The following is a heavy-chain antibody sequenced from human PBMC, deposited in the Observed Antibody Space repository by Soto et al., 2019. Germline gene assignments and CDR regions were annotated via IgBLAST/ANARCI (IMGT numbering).Heavy chain of an antibody. CDR1: GGSFSSDSFI. Sequence: SETLSLTCSVSGGSFSSDSFIWSWVRQFPGKGLEWIGYINYSGTTYYNPSLRSRITMSVDTSKNQFSLNLSSVTAADTAVYYCARDHKWDGMDVWGQGATVTVSS. CDR2: INYSGTT. D-gene: IGHD1-26*01. J-gene: IGHJ6*02. V-gene: IGHV4-31*03. CDR3: ARDHKWDGMDV.